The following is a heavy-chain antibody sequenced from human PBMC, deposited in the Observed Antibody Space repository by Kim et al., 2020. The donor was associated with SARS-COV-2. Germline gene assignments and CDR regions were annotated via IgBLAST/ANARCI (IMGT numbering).Heavy chain of an antibody. J-gene: IGHJ3*02. Sequence: SVKVSCKASGGAFSYYGISWMRQAPGQGLEWVGGIIPLFRTANYAQNFQGRVSITTDESTRTAFMELSSLRSEDTAVYYCARDGISGTNSPIDAFDIWGQGTMVTVSS. CDR3: ARDGISGTNSPIDAFDI. CDR1: GGAFSYYG. CDR2: IIPLFRTA. D-gene: IGHD1-20*01. V-gene: IGHV1-69*05.